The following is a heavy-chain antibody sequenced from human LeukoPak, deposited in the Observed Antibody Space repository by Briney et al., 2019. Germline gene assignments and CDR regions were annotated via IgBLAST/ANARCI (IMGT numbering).Heavy chain of an antibody. V-gene: IGHV3-15*01. CDR3: TTDEGVASRPMFNS. CDR2: IKSKTDGGTT. CDR1: GFTFYKAW. J-gene: IGHJ4*02. Sequence: GSLPLSFPAAGFTFYKAWMAWVRPAPGKGLEWVGRIKSKTDGGTTYYAAPVKGRFTISRDDLKNTLSLQMNTLKTEDTAVYYCTTDEGVASRPMFNSWGQGALVTVSS. D-gene: IGHD3-10*01.